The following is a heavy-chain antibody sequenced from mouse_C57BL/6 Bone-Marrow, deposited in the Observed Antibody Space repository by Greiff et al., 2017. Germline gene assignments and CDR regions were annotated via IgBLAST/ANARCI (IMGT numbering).Heavy chain of an antibody. CDR3: ARDERILRRCFDY. Sequence: VQLQQPGAELVKPGASVKMSCKASGYTFTSYWITWVKQRPGQGLEWIGDIYPGSGSTNYNEKFKSKATLTVDTSSSTAYMKLSSLTSEDSAVYYCARDERILRRCFDYWGQGTTLTVSS. D-gene: IGHD1-1*01. CDR1: GYTFTSYW. CDR2: IYPGSGST. J-gene: IGHJ2*01. V-gene: IGHV1-55*01.